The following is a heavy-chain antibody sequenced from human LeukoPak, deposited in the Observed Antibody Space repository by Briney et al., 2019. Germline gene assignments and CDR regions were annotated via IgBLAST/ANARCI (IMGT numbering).Heavy chain of an antibody. Sequence: SETLSLTRTVSGGSISSSSYYWGWIRQPPGKGLEWIGSIYYSGSTYYNPSLKSRVTISVDTSKNQFSLKLSSVTAADTAVYYCAGATGIAAAVDYWGQGTLVTVSS. J-gene: IGHJ4*02. CDR2: IYYSGST. CDR1: GGSISSSSYY. V-gene: IGHV4-39*01. D-gene: IGHD6-13*01. CDR3: AGATGIAAAVDY.